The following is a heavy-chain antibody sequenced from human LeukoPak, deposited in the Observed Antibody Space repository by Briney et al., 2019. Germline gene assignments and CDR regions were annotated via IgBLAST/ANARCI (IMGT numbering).Heavy chain of an antibody. CDR2: IYTSGST. CDR3: ARDLPYYYDSSGSAFDI. Sequence: SETLSLTCTVSGGSISSYYWSWIRQPAGKGLEWIGRIYTSGSTNYNPSLKSRVTMSVDTSKNQFSLKLSSVTAADTAVYYCARDLPYYYDSSGSAFDIWGQGTMVTVSS. V-gene: IGHV4-4*07. J-gene: IGHJ3*02. D-gene: IGHD3-22*01. CDR1: GGSISSYY.